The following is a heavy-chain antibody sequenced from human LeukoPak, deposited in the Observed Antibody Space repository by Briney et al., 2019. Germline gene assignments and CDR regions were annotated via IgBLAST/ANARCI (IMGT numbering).Heavy chain of an antibody. CDR2: IKQDGSEK. V-gene: IGHV3-7*01. D-gene: IGHD3-3*01. CDR3: AGGPGFLIDC. CDR1: GFTFSSYW. J-gene: IGHJ4*02. Sequence: HPGGSLRLSCAASGFTFSSYWMSWVRQAPGKGLEWVANIKQDGSEKHYVDSVKGRLTISRDNAKNLLYLQMNSLRVEDTAVYYCAGGPGFLIDCWGQGTLVTVSS.